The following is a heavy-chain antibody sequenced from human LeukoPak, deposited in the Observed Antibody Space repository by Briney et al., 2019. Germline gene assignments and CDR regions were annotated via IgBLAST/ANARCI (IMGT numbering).Heavy chain of an antibody. J-gene: IGHJ6*02. D-gene: IGHD2-2*01. CDR2: IVTAGDT. V-gene: IGHV3-13*01. Sequence: GGSLSLSCAASGFTFSSYAMHWVRQATGKGLEWVSPIVTAGDTYYPGSVKGRFTISRENAKNSLYLQMNSLRAGDTAVYYCARGKYCSSTSCYRNGMDVWGQGTTVTVSS. CDR3: ARGKYCSSTSCYRNGMDV. CDR1: GFTFSSYA.